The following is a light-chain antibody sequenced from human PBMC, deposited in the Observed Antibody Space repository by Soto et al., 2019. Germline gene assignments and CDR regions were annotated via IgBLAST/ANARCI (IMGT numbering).Light chain of an antibody. J-gene: IGLJ1*01. CDR2: EVT. CDR1: SSDVGAYNL. Sequence: QSVLAQPASGSGSPGQSITISCTGTSSDVGAYNLVSWYQHLPDKAPKLIISEVTNRPSGVSDRFSGSKSGNTASLTISGLQAEDEADYYCASLTTTNFVFGSGTKVTVL. V-gene: IGLV2-14*01. CDR3: ASLTTTNFV.